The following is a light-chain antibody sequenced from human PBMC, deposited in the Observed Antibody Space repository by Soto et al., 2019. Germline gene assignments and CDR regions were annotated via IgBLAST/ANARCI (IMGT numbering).Light chain of an antibody. V-gene: IGKV3-11*01. CDR3: QQRSNGIT. CDR1: QSVSSY. CDR2: DAS. J-gene: IGKJ5*01. Sequence: EIVLTQSPATLSLSPGERATLSRRASQSVSSYLAWYQQKPGQAPRLLIYDASNRATGIPARFSGSGSGTNFTLTFSSLEPEDFAVYYCQQRSNGITFGQGTRLEIK.